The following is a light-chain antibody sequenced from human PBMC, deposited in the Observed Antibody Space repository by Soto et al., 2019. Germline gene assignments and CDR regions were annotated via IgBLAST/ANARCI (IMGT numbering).Light chain of an antibody. CDR1: SSDVGGYKY. J-gene: IGLJ2*01. V-gene: IGLV2-14*01. CDR2: EVS. Sequence: SALTQPASVSGSPGQSITISCTGTSSDVGGYKYVSWYQHYPGKAPKLMIYEVSNRPSGVSNRFSGSKSGNTASLTISGLQAEDEADYYCSSYTSTSTPVVFGGGTQLTVL. CDR3: SSYTSTSTPVV.